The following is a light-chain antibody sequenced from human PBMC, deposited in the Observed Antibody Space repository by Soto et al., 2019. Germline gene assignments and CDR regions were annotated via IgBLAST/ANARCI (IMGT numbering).Light chain of an antibody. CDR1: QGISTY. V-gene: IGKV1-9*01. J-gene: IGKJ1*01. Sequence: IVMTRALATPFASAALTLTITSWASQGISTYLDWYQQKPGKAPNLLIYAASSLQSGVPSRFSGSGSGTEFTLTISSLRPEDFATYYCHQLNSYLQTFGQGTKVDI. CDR2: AAS. CDR3: HQLNSYLQT.